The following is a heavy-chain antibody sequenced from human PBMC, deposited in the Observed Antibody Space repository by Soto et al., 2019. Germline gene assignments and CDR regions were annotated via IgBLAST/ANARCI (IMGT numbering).Heavy chain of an antibody. D-gene: IGHD4-17*01. CDR3: ARNDYGDYLPDY. V-gene: IGHV5-10-1*01. J-gene: IGHJ4*02. CDR2: IDPSDSYT. Sequence: GESLKISCKGSGYSFTSYGISWVRQMPGKGLEWMGRIDPSDSYTNYSPSFQGHVTISADKSISTAYLQWSSLKASDTAMYYCARNDYGDYLPDYRGQGTLVTVSS. CDR1: GYSFTSYG.